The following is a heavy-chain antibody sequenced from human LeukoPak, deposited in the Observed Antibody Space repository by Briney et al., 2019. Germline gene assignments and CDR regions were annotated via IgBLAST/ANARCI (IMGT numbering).Heavy chain of an antibody. V-gene: IGHV4-34*01. J-gene: IGHJ6*02. CDR2: INHGGST. CDR3: ARRPHFIYYYGMDV. D-gene: IGHD3-3*02. Sequence: SETLSLTCAVYGGSFSGHYWSWIRQPPGKRLEWIGEINHGGSTNYNPSLKSRVTVSVDTSKNQFSLKLSSVTAADTAVYYCARRPHFIYYYGMDVWGQGTTVTVSS. CDR1: GGSFSGHY.